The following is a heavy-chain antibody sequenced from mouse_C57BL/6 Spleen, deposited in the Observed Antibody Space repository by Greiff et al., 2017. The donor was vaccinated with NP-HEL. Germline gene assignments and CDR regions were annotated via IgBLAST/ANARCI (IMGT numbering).Heavy chain of an antibody. CDR2: IDPEDGDT. Sequence: VHVKQSGAELVRPGASVKLSCTASGFNIKDYYMHWVKQRPEQGLEWIGRIDPEDGDTEYAPKFQGKATMTADTSSNTAYLQLSSLTSEDTAVYYCTPITTVVRYFDVWGTGTTVTVSS. J-gene: IGHJ1*03. CDR3: TPITTVVRYFDV. D-gene: IGHD1-1*01. V-gene: IGHV14-1*01. CDR1: GFNIKDYY.